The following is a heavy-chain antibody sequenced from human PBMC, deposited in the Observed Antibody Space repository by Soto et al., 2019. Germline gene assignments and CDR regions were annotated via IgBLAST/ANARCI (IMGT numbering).Heavy chain of an antibody. J-gene: IGHJ4*02. CDR3: ARHDYGGFGL. V-gene: IGHV4-39*01. CDR1: GGSISRSSYY. CDR2: IYYSGST. Sequence: QLQLQESGPGLVKPSETLSLTCTVSGGSISRSSYYWGWIRQPPGKGLEWIGSIYYSGSTYYIPSLKSRVTISVDTSKNQFSLKLSSVTAADTAVYYCARHDYGGFGLWGQGTLVTVSS. D-gene: IGHD4-17*01.